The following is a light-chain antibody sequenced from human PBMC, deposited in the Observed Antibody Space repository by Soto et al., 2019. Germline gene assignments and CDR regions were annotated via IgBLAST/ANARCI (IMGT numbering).Light chain of an antibody. CDR1: QGISSY. V-gene: IGKV1-9*01. CDR3: QQLKSYPIT. J-gene: IGKJ5*01. CDR2: AAS. Sequence: DIQLTQSPSFLSASVGDRVTITCRASQGISSYLAWYQQKPGKAPKLLIYAASTLQSGVPSRFSGSASGTKFTLTISSLQPEDFATYYCQQLKSYPITFGQGTRLEI.